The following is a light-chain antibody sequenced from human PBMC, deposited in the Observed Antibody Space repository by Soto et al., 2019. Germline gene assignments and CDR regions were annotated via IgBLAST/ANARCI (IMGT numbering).Light chain of an antibody. CDR3: QHYGDWPLT. J-gene: IGKJ4*01. V-gene: IGKV3-15*01. CDR2: ATS. CDR1: QSVGNN. Sequence: EIVVTQSPATLSVSPGERATLSCRASQSVGNNFAWYQQKPGQAPRLLIFATSTRATGVPARFSGSGSGTEFTLTISTLQSEDFAVSYCQHYGDWPLTFGGGAKVELE.